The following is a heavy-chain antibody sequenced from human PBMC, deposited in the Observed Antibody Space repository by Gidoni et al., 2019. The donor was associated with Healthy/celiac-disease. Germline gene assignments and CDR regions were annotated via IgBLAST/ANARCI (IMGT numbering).Heavy chain of an antibody. V-gene: IGHV2-26*01. Sequence: QVTLKESGPVLVKPTETLTLTCTVSGFSLSNARMGVSWIRQPPGKALEWLAHIFSNDEKSYSTSLKSRLTISKDTSKSQVVLTMTNMDPVDTATYYCARTGYSSGWYAVYTPHDAFDIWGQGTMVTVSS. CDR3: ARTGYSSGWYAVYTPHDAFDI. CDR2: IFSNDEK. J-gene: IGHJ3*02. D-gene: IGHD6-19*01. CDR1: GFSLSNARMG.